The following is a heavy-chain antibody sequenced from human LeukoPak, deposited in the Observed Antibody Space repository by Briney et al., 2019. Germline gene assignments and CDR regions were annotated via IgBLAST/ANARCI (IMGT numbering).Heavy chain of an antibody. CDR2: ISGSGGST. CDR3: ARCLPVEMAFDY. V-gene: IGHV3-23*01. J-gene: IGHJ4*02. Sequence: GGSLRLSCAASGFTFSSYAMSWVRQAPGKGLEWVSAISGSGGSTYYADSVKGRFTISRHNSKNTLYLQMNSLRAEDTAVYYCARCLPVEMAFDYWGQGTLVTVSS. CDR1: GFTFSSYA. D-gene: IGHD5-24*01.